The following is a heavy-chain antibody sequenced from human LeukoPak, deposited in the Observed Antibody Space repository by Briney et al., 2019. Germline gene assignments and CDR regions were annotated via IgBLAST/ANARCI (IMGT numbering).Heavy chain of an antibody. Sequence: PSETLSLTCTVSGGSISSSSYYWGWIRQPPGKGLEWIGSIYYSGSTYYNPSLKSRVTISVDTSKNQFSLMLSSVTAADTAVYYCARHSSSYYDFDYWGQGTLVTVSS. D-gene: IGHD6-13*01. CDR2: IYYSGST. V-gene: IGHV4-39*01. J-gene: IGHJ4*02. CDR3: ARHSSSYYDFDY. CDR1: GGSISSSSYY.